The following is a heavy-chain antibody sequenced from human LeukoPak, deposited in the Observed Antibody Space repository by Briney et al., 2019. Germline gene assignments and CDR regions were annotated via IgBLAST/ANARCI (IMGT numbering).Heavy chain of an antibody. CDR1: GFTFSDYY. Sequence: PGGSLRLSCAASGFTFSDYYMSWIRQAPGKGLVWVSRINGDGSITRSADSVKDRFTISRGNAKNTLYLQMSSLGAEDTAVYWCARAGYGSGIYMDVWGKGTTVTISS. CDR2: INGDGSIT. CDR3: ARAGYGSGIYMDV. D-gene: IGHD3-10*01. J-gene: IGHJ6*03. V-gene: IGHV3-74*01.